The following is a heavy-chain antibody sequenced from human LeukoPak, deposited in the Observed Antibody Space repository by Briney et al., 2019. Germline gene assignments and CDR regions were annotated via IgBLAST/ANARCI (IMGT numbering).Heavy chain of an antibody. CDR1: GGSISSSNW. Sequence: PSGTLSLTCAVSGGSISSSNWWSWVRQPPGKGLEWIGEIYHSGSTNYNPSLKSRVTISVDTSKNQFSLKLSSVTAADTAVYYCARVSLLWFGELLPRPYYYYYGMDVWGQGTTVTVSS. CDR3: ARVSLLWFGELLPRPYYYYYGMDV. D-gene: IGHD3-10*01. V-gene: IGHV4-4*02. CDR2: IYHSGST. J-gene: IGHJ6*02.